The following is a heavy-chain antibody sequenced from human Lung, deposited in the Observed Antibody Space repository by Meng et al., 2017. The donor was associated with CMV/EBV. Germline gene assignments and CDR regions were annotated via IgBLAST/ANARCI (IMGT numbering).Heavy chain of an antibody. CDR3: ERSVGGSSTYCYTYTSSWYPDY. CDR2: IYYSGGT. Sequence: LSCTVSGGTINSVGYYWTWIRQHPGKGLEWIGYIYYSGGTNYNPALQSRVTITVDMSKNQYSLKLSPVTAADTAMYYCERSVGGSSTYCYTYTSSWYPDYWGQGXLVTVSS. CDR1: GGTINSVGYY. V-gene: IGHV4-31*03. J-gene: IGHJ4*02. D-gene: IGHD6-13*01.